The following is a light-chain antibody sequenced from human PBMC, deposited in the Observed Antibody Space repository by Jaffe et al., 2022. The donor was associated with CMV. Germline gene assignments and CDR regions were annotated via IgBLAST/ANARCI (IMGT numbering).Light chain of an antibody. J-gene: IGKJ1*01. CDR1: QSVLYSFNDKSY. CDR3: QQYYTTPQT. Sequence: DIVMTQSPDSLAVSLGERATIKCRSSQSVLYSFNDKSYLAWYQQKAGQPPKLLIYWASTRESGVPDRFSGSGSGTDFTLTISSLQAEDVAVYYCQQYYTTPQTFGQGTKVEIK. CDR2: WAS. V-gene: IGKV4-1*01.